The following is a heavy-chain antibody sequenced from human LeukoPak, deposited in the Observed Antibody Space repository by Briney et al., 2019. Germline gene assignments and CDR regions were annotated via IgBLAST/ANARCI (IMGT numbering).Heavy chain of an antibody. CDR3: ARDFSGTNWFDP. CDR1: GCTFTSYY. J-gene: IGHJ5*02. D-gene: IGHD3-10*01. CDR2: INPSGGST. V-gene: IGHV1-46*01. Sequence: ASVKVSCKASGCTFTSYYMHWVRQAPGQGLEWMGIINPSGGSTSYAQKFQGRVTMTRDTSTSTVYMELSSLRSEDTAVYYCARDFSGTNWFDPWGQGTLVTVSS.